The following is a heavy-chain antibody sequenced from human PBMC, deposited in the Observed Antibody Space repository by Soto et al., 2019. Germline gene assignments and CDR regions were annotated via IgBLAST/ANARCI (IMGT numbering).Heavy chain of an antibody. CDR2: INPSGGST. V-gene: IGHV1-46*01. CDR3: ARPVTYYYDSSGSSGGYYYGMDV. Sequence: ASVKVSCKASGYTFTSYYMHWVRQAPGQGPEWMGIINPSGGSTSYAQKFQGRVTMTRDTSTSTVYMELSSLRSEDTAVYYCARPVTYYYDSSGSSGGYYYGMDVWGQGTTVTVSS. J-gene: IGHJ6*02. CDR1: GYTFTSYY. D-gene: IGHD3-22*01.